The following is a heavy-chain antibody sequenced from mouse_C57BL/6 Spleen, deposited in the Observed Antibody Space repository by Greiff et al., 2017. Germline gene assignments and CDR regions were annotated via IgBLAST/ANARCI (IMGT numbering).Heavy chain of an antibody. J-gene: IGHJ2*01. CDR2: IDPSDSYT. Sequence: VQLQQPGAELVKPGASVKLSCKASGYNFTSYWMQWVKQRPGQGLEWIGEIDPSDSYTNYNQKFKGKATLTVDTSSRTAYMQLSSLTSEDSAVYYCARWKGDGSPLDYWGQGTTLTVSS. CDR3: ARWKGDGSPLDY. CDR1: GYNFTSYW. D-gene: IGHD2-3*01. V-gene: IGHV1-50*01.